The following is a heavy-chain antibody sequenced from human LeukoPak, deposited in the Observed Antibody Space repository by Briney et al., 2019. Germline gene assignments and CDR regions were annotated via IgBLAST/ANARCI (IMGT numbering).Heavy chain of an antibody. J-gene: IGHJ4*02. CDR3: AEDGSSWPFFNY. Sequence: SETLSLTCTVSGGSINSNYWSWIRAPAGKGREWIGRIYSTGSTNYNPSLKGRVTTSVDTSKKQFSLKLNSVAAADTALYYCAEDGSSWPFFNYWGLGTLVTVSS. V-gene: IGHV4-4*07. D-gene: IGHD6-13*01. CDR2: IYSTGST. CDR1: GGSINSNY.